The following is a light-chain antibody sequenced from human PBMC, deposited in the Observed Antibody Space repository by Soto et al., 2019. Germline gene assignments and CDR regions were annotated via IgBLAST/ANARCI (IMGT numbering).Light chain of an antibody. CDR1: QGISNF. CDR2: AAS. J-gene: IGKJ1*01. CDR3: QKYDSAPRS. Sequence: DIQMTQSPSSLSAPVGDRVTITCRASQGISNFLAWFQQKPGKVPRLLIHAASTLQSGVPYRFSVSGSETEFTLSISSLQPEDVATYYCQKYDSAPRSFGQGTKVEIK. V-gene: IGKV1-27*01.